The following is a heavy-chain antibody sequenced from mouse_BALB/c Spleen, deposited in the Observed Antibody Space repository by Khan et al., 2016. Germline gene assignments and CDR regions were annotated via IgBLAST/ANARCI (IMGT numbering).Heavy chain of an antibody. V-gene: IGHV14-3*02. CDR2: IDPANGNT. D-gene: IGHD1-1*01. CDR1: GFNIKDTY. J-gene: IGHJ2*01. Sequence: VQLQQSGAELVKPGASVKLSCTASGFNIKDTYMHWVKQRPEQGLEWIGRIDPANGNTKYDPKFQGKDTITADTSSNTAYLQPSSRTSEDTAVYYCASAGSSLYWGECTTLTVSS. CDR3: ASAGSSLY.